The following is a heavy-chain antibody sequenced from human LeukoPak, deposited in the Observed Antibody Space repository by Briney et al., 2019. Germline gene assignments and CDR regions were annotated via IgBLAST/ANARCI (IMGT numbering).Heavy chain of an antibody. D-gene: IGHD5-12*01. V-gene: IGHV3-23*01. Sequence: GGSLRLTCAASGFTFSSYAMSWVRQAPGKGLEWVSAISGSGGSTYYADSVKGRFTISRDNSKNTLYLQMNSLRAEDTAVYYCAEVGYSGSFDYWGQGTLVTVSS. J-gene: IGHJ4*02. CDR1: GFTFSSYA. CDR3: AEVGYSGSFDY. CDR2: ISGSGGST.